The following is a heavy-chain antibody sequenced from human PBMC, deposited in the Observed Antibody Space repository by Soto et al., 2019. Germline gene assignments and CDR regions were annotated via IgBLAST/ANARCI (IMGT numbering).Heavy chain of an antibody. Sequence: PSETLSLTCTVSGGSISSSSYYWGWIRQPPGKGLEWIGSIYFSGSTHYNVSLTSRVTISVDTSRNQFSLKLSSVTATDTAVYYCARHVRGWQLMLDNRGQGSLVTVSS. D-gene: IGHD6-13*01. J-gene: IGHJ4*02. CDR1: GGSISSSSYY. CDR2: IYFSGST. CDR3: ARHVRGWQLMLDN. V-gene: IGHV4-39*01.